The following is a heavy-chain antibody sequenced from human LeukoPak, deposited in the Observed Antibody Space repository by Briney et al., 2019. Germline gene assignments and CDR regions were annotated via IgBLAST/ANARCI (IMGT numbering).Heavy chain of an antibody. J-gene: IGHJ4*02. CDR1: GGSISTYY. Sequence: PSETLSLTCTVSGGSISTYYWSWIRQPPGKGLEWIGYIYYIGTTNYNPSLKSRVTISVDTSKNQSSLKLSSVTAADTAFYYCARDQGYGGFDYWGQGALVTVSS. V-gene: IGHV4-59*01. D-gene: IGHD3-16*01. CDR3: ARDQGYGGFDY. CDR2: IYYIGTT.